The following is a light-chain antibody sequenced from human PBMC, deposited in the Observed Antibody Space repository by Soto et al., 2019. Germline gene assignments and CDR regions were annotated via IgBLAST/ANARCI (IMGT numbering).Light chain of an antibody. CDR1: QSLSSN. Sequence: VLTQSPATLSVSPGERAAVSCRASQSLSSNLAWYQQKPGQAPRLLIYAVSSRATGIPDRFSGSGSGTDFTLTISRLEPEDFAVYYCQHRFNWPWTLGQGTKVDIK. CDR3: QHRFNWPWT. J-gene: IGKJ1*01. CDR2: AVS. V-gene: IGKV3D-20*02.